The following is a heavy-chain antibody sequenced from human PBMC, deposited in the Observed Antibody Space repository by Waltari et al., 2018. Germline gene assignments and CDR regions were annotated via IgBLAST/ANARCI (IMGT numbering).Heavy chain of an antibody. D-gene: IGHD3-22*01. V-gene: IGHV1-2*02. CDR1: GYTFTGYY. CDR2: INPNSGGT. Sequence: QVQLVQSGAEVKKPGASVKVSCKASGYTFTGYYMHWVRQAPGQGLEWMGWINPNSGGTNYAQKVQGRVTMTRDTSISTAYMELSRLRSDDTAVYYCARDGGYYDSSGYLTDAFDIWGQGTMVTVSS. CDR3: ARDGGYYDSSGYLTDAFDI. J-gene: IGHJ3*02.